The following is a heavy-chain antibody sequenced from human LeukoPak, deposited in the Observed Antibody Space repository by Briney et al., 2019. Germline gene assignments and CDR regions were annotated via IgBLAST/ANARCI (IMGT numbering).Heavy chain of an antibody. CDR1: GFTFSSYA. CDR2: INHSGST. V-gene: IGHV4-34*01. J-gene: IGHJ5*02. Sequence: GSLRLSCAASGFTFSSYAMSWVRQAPGKGLEWIGEINHSGSTNYNPSLKSRVTISVDTSKNQFSLKLSSVTAADTAVYYCARHPGYYGSGETNWFDPWGQGTLVTVSS. CDR3: ARHPGYYGSGETNWFDP. D-gene: IGHD3-10*01.